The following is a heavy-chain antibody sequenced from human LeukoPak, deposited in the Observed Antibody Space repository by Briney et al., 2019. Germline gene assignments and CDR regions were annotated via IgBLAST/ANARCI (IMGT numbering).Heavy chain of an antibody. CDR1: GFTVSGSA. Sequence: GGSLTLSFAASGFTVSGSAMNWGRQAPGKGLEWVSSFSGRGGSAYYADSVKGRFTISRDNSKNTLFLQMNSLRAEDTALYYSSRQGRPWSLLYYWGQGTLVTVSS. CDR3: SRQGRPWSLLYY. J-gene: IGHJ4*02. V-gene: IGHV3-23*01. D-gene: IGHD2-21*01. CDR2: FSGRGGSA.